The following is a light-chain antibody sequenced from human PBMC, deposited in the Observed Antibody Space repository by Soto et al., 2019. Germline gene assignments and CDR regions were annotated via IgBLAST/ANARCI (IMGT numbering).Light chain of an antibody. V-gene: IGKV3-11*01. CDR3: QQRAKWPPGFT. J-gene: IGKJ3*01. CDR2: DAS. Sequence: EIMLTQSPATLSLSPGERATLFCRASQSVGTYLAWYQQKPGQAPRLLIYDASNRATGIPARFRGSGSGTDFSLTINSLELDDFAGYYCQQRAKWPPGFTFGPGTKVEIK. CDR1: QSVGTY.